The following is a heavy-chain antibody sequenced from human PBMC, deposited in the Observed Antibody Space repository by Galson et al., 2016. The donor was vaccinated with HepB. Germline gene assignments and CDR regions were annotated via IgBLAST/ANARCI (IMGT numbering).Heavy chain of an antibody. Sequence: SLRLSCAASGFTFSSYNMNWVRQGPGKGLEWVSDISNGGFRTDYADSVKGRFTISRDNSKNTLYLQMDSLRAVDTAVYYCTTDRGYLDSCGYLALRIWGRGTRVTVSS. J-gene: IGHJ4*02. CDR1: GFTFSSYN. CDR3: TTDRGYLDSCGYLALRI. V-gene: IGHV3-23*01. CDR2: ISNGGFRT. D-gene: IGHD5-18*01.